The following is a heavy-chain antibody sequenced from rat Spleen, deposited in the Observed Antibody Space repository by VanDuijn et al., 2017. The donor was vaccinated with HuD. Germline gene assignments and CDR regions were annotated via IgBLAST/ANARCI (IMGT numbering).Heavy chain of an antibody. CDR1: GFSLTSYT. J-gene: IGHJ3*01. D-gene: IGHD1-5*01. CDR3: ARPIGTTTVAY. CDR2: ISYDGGST. Sequence: VQLKESGPGLVQPSQTLSLTCTVSGFSLTSYTVSWVRQAPTKGLEWVASISYDGGSTYYRDSVKGRFTISKDNAKSTLYLQMDSLRSEDTATYYCARPIGTTTVAYWGQGTLVTVSS. V-gene: IGHV5-29*01.